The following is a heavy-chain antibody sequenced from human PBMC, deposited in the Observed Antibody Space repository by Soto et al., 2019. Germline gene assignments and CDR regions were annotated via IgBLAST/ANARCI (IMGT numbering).Heavy chain of an antibody. CDR2: ISAYNGNT. Sequence: ASVKVSCKASGYTFTSYGISWVRQAPGQGLEWMGWISAYNGNTNYAQKLQGRVTMTTDTSTSTAYMELRSLRSDDTAVYYCARYQLGYCSGGSCYAYRYFDYWGQGTLVTVSS. D-gene: IGHD2-15*01. CDR3: ARYQLGYCSGGSCYAYRYFDY. V-gene: IGHV1-18*01. CDR1: GYTFTSYG. J-gene: IGHJ4*02.